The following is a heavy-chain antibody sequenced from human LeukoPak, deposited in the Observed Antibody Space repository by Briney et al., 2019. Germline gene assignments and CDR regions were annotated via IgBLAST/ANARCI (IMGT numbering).Heavy chain of an antibody. CDR3: ARGRVYDISCRFDY. CDR2: ISSSSSTI. CDR1: GFTFSSYS. V-gene: IGHV3-48*01. D-gene: IGHD3-9*01. Sequence: GGSPCLSCAASGFTFSSYSMNWVRQAPGKGLEWVSYISSSSSTIYYADSVKGRFTISRDNAKNSLYLQMNSLRAEDTAVYYCARGRVYDISCRFDYWGEGTLVTVSS. J-gene: IGHJ4*02.